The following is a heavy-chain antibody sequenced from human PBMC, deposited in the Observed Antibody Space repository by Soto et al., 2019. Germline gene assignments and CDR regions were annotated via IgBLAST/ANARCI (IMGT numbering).Heavy chain of an antibody. Sequence: QVQLVESGGGVVQPGRSLRLSCAASGFTFSSYGMHWVRQAPGKGLEWVAVIWYDGSNKYYADSVKGRFTISRDNSKHTLYLQMNSLRAEDTAVYYCARVGYSSSWTHAEYFQHWGQGTLVTVSS. D-gene: IGHD6-13*01. V-gene: IGHV3-33*01. J-gene: IGHJ1*01. CDR2: IWYDGSNK. CDR3: ARVGYSSSWTHAEYFQH. CDR1: GFTFSSYG.